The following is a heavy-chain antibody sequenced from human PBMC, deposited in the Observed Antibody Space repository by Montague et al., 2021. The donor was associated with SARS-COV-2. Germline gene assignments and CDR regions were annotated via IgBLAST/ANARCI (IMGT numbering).Heavy chain of an antibody. J-gene: IGHJ6*02. D-gene: IGHD6-13*01. V-gene: IGHV3-23*01. Sequence: SLRLSCAASGFTFSSYAMGWVRQAPGKGLEWVSAISGSGGSTYYADSVKGRFTISRDNSKNTLYLQMNSPRAEDTAVYYCAKVGSSWYHGYYYGMDVWGQGTTVTVSS. CDR1: GFTFSSYA. CDR3: AKVGSSWYHGYYYGMDV. CDR2: ISGSGGST.